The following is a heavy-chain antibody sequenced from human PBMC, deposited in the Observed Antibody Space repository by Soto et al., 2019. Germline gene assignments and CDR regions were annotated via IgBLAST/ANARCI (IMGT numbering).Heavy chain of an antibody. CDR3: ARLGPYCSGGSCYSGVSQRYYYYYYMDV. CDR2: IYYSGST. CDR1: GGSISSYY. J-gene: IGHJ6*03. Sequence: SETLSLTCTVSGGSISSYYWSWIRQPPGKGLEWIGYIYYSGSTNYNPSLKSRVTISVDTSKNQFSLKLSSVTAADTAVYYCARLGPYCSGGSCYSGVSQRYYYYYYMDVWGKGTTVTVSS. V-gene: IGHV4-59*08. D-gene: IGHD2-15*01.